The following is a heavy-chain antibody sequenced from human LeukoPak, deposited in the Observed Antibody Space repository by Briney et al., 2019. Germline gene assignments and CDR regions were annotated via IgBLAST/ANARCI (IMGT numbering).Heavy chain of an antibody. CDR1: GYTFTGYY. Sequence: ASVKVSCKASGYTFTGYYMHWVRQAPGQGLEWMGWINPNSGGTNYAQKLQGRVTMTRDTSISTAYMELSRLRSDDTAVYYCARDKGYCSSTSCYTGGDAFDIWGQGTMVTVSS. J-gene: IGHJ3*02. V-gene: IGHV1-2*02. D-gene: IGHD2-2*02. CDR2: INPNSGGT. CDR3: ARDKGYCSSTSCYTGGDAFDI.